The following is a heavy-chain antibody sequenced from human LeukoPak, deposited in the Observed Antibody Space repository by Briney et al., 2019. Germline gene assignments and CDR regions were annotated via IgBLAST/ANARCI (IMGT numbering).Heavy chain of an antibody. CDR2: ISSSETTI. Sequence: TGGSLRLSCAASGFTFSSYEMSWVRQAPGKGLEWVSYISSSETTIYYAESVKGRFTISRDNAKNSLYLQMNSLRAEDTAVYYCARDNWDDADAFDIWGQGTVVTVSS. J-gene: IGHJ3*02. V-gene: IGHV3-48*03. CDR3: ARDNWDDADAFDI. D-gene: IGHD1-20*01. CDR1: GFTFSSYE.